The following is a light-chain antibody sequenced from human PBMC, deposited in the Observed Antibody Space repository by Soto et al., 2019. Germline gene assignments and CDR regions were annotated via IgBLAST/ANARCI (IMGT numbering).Light chain of an antibody. CDR2: HAS. CDR3: QHYNSYSEA. V-gene: IGKV1-5*01. CDR1: QSIDRW. Sequence: DIQMTQSPSTLPASVGDRVTITCRASQSIDRWLAWYQQKPGKAPKILIYHASTLQSGVPSRFSGSGSETEFTLTISSLQPDDLATYYCQHYNSYSEAFGQGTKVDI. J-gene: IGKJ1*01.